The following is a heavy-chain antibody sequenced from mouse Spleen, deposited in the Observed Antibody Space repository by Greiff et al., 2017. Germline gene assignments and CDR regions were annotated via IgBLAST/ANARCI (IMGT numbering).Heavy chain of an antibody. CDR2: FYPGSGST. V-gene: IGHV1-62-2*01. D-gene: IGHD2-4*01. J-gene: IGHJ2*01. CDR3: ARHEEDYYDYDGGYFDY. CDR1: GYTFTEYT. Sequence: QVQLKESGAELVKPGASVKLSCKASGYTFTEYTIHWVKQRSGQGLEWIGWFYPGSGSTKYNEKFKDKATLTADKSSSTVYMELSRLTSEDSAVYFCARHEEDYYDYDGGYFDYWGQGTTLTVSA.